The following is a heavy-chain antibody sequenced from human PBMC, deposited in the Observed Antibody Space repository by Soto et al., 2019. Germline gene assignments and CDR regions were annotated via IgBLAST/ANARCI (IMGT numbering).Heavy chain of an antibody. CDR1: GDSVSSNSAA. CDR3: ARARGQHGYYYYGMDV. J-gene: IGHJ6*02. V-gene: IGHV6-1*01. D-gene: IGHD6-13*01. Sequence: PSQTLSLTCAISGDSVSSNSAAWNWIRQSPSRGLEWLGRTYYRSKWYNDYAVSVKSRITINPDTSKNQCSLQLNSVTPEDTAVYYCARARGQHGYYYYGMDVWGQGTTVTVSS. CDR2: TYYRSKWYN.